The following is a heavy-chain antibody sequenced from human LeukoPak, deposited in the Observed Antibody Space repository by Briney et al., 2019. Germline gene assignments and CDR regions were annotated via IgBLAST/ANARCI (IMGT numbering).Heavy chain of an antibody. CDR1: GYTFTSYD. CDR3: ARNRETTVTTIGEV. J-gene: IGHJ4*02. V-gene: IGHV1-8*01. CDR2: MNPNSGNT. Sequence: ASVKVSCKASGYTFTSYDINWVRQATGQGLEWMGWMNPNSGNTGYAQKFQGRVTMARNTSISTAYMELSSLRSEDTDVYYCARNRETTVTTIGEVWGKGTLVTVSS. D-gene: IGHD4-17*01.